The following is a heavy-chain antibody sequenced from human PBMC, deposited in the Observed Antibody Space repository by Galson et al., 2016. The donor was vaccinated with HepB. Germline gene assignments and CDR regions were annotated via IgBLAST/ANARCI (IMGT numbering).Heavy chain of an antibody. Sequence: SLRLSCAASGFTFSNYAMSWDRQAPGKGLEWVSSINIGGDSTYYADSVKGRSTISRDNSKNTVYLQMNSLRAEDTALYYCAKDSPYSSGWSTYWGQGTLVTVSS. CDR1: GFTFSNYA. D-gene: IGHD6-19*01. J-gene: IGHJ4*02. V-gene: IGHV3-23*01. CDR3: AKDSPYSSGWSTY. CDR2: INIGGDST.